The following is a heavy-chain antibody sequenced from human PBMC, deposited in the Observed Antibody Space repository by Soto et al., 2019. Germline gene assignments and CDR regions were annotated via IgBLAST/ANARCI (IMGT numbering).Heavy chain of an antibody. V-gene: IGHV3-23*01. CDR2: ISGIGGST. J-gene: IGHJ4*02. Sequence: GGSLRLSCAVSGFTFTDYALSWVRQAPGKGLEWVATISGIGGSTYLADSVKGRLSISRDNSKNTVSLLMNSLRAEDTAVYFCARGSSGYISSWYYFDYWGRGTLVTVSS. CDR1: GFTFTDYA. D-gene: IGHD6-13*01. CDR3: ARGSSGYISSWYYFDY.